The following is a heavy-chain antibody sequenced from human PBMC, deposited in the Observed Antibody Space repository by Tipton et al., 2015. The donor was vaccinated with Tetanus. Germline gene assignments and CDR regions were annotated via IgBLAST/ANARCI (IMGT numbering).Heavy chain of an antibody. V-gene: IGHV3-20*04. J-gene: IGHJ6*02. CDR1: GFSFEDYG. Sequence: SLRLSCEASGFSFEDYGMSWVRQVPGKGLEWVSGIKWNGESTAYADSVKGRFTISRDNARNSVSLHMNSLRAEDTAVYFCARRSLTNYGLDVWGQGTPVTVSS. CDR3: ARRSLTNYGLDV. D-gene: IGHD1-1*01. CDR2: IKWNGEST.